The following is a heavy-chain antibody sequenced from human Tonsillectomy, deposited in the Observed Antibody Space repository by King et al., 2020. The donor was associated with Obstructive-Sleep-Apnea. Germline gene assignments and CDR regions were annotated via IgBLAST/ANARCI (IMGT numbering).Heavy chain of an antibody. V-gene: IGHV4-31*03. CDR2: IYYSGST. CDR3: VGRVAGPYFDY. Sequence: QLQESGPGLVKPSQTLSLTCTVSGGSISSGGYYWSWIRQHPGKGLEWIGYIYYSGSTYYNPSLRSRVTISVDTSKNQFSLKQSSVTAADTAVYYCVGRVAGPYFDYWGQGTLVTVSS. J-gene: IGHJ4*02. CDR1: GGSISSGGYY. D-gene: IGHD6-19*01.